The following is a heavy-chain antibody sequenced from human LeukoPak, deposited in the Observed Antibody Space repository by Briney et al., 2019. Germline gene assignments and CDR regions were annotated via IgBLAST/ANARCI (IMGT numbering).Heavy chain of an antibody. D-gene: IGHD1-26*01. CDR1: GGSISSHY. CDR2: IYYSGST. CDR3: ARFYSGSLDH. V-gene: IGHV4-59*08. Sequence: SETLSLTCTVSGGSISSHYWSWIRQPPGKGLEWIGYIYYSGSTTYNPSLKSRVTVSVDTFKNQFFLKLSSVTAADTAVYYCARFYSGSLDHWGQGSLVTVSS. J-gene: IGHJ4*02.